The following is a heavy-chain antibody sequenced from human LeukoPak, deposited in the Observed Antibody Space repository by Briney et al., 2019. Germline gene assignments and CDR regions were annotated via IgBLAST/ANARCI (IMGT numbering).Heavy chain of an antibody. CDR3: ARSKGIAATYYFDY. CDR2: ISSSSSTI. D-gene: IGHD6-13*01. Sequence: PGGSLRLSCAASGFTFSSYSMNWVRQAPGKGLEWVSYISSSSSTIYYADSVKGRFTISRDNAKNSLYLQMNSLRAEDTAVYYCARSKGIAATYYFDYWGQGTLVTVSS. J-gene: IGHJ4*02. V-gene: IGHV3-48*01. CDR1: GFTFSSYS.